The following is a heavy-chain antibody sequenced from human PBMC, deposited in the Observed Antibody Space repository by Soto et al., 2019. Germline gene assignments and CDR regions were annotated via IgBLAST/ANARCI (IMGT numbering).Heavy chain of an antibody. CDR2: ISNSGDIT. J-gene: IGHJ4*01. Sequence: GGSLRLSCAASGFTFSSYAMTWVRRGPGKGLEWVSAISNSGDITYFADSVRGRFTISRDNSQNTLYLQMNSLRAEDTAIYFCAKARGYPWYFDYWGQGTLVTVSS. CDR1: GFTFSSYA. D-gene: IGHD5-12*01. CDR3: AKARGYPWYFDY. V-gene: IGHV3-23*01.